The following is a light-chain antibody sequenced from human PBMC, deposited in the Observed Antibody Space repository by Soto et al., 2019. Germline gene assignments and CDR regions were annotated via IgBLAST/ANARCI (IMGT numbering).Light chain of an antibody. V-gene: IGKV3-15*01. CDR3: QQYNNWPPWT. J-gene: IGKJ1*01. Sequence: EIVMTQSPATLSVSPGERATLSCRASQSVGSNLAWYQQKPGQAPRLLIYGASTRATGIPARFSGSGSGTEFTLTISSRQSEDVAVYYCQQYNNWPPWTFGQGTKVEVK. CDR1: QSVGSN. CDR2: GAS.